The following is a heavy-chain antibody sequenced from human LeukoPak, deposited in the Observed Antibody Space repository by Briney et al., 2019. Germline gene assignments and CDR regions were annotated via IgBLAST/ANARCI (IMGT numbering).Heavy chain of an antibody. J-gene: IGHJ4*02. CDR3: TTETHQFSSGWSFDY. V-gene: IGHV3-15*01. Sequence: GGSLRLSCAASGFIFSNAWMSWVRQAPGKGLEWVGRIKRKTDGGTTGYAAPVKGRFTISRDDSKNTLYLQMNSLKTEDTAVYYCTTETHQFSSGWSFDYWGQGTLVTVSS. CDR2: IKRKTDGGTT. CDR1: GFIFSNAW. D-gene: IGHD6-19*01.